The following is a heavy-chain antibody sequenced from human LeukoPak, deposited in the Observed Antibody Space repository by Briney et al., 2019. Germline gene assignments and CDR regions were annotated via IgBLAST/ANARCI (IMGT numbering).Heavy chain of an antibody. CDR2: IYYSGTT. V-gene: IGHV4-59*01. D-gene: IGHD6-13*01. CDR1: GGSFSGYY. Sequence: SETLSLTCTVSGGSFSGYYWSWIRQPPGKGLEWIGYIYYSGTTNYNPSLKSRVTISVDTSKSQFSLRLSSVTAADTAMYYCARLSAAAGSNWSDPWGQGTLVTVSS. CDR3: ARLSAAAGSNWSDP. J-gene: IGHJ5*02.